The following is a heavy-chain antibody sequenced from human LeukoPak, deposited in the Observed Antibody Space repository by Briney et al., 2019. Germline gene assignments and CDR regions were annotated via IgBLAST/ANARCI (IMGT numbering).Heavy chain of an antibody. D-gene: IGHD3-22*01. CDR2: IYSGGST. Sequence: GGSLRLSCAASGFPFSSYSMNWVRQAPGKGLEWVSVIYSGGSTYYADSVKGRFTISRDNSKNTLYLQMNSLRAEDTAVYYCATQRVVVSGFDYWGQGTLVTVSS. V-gene: IGHV3-66*01. CDR1: GFPFSSYS. CDR3: ATQRVVVSGFDY. J-gene: IGHJ4*02.